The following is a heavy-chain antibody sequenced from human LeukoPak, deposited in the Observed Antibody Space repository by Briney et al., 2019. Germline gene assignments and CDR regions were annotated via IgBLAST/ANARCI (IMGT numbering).Heavy chain of an antibody. V-gene: IGHV3-48*02. Sequence: GGSLRLSCAASGFTFSSYSMNWVRQAPGKGLEWVSYISSSSSTIYYADSVKGRFTISRDNAKNSLYLQMNSLRDEDTAVYYCARERSSYYGSGSYLGLDYWGQGTLVTVSS. D-gene: IGHD3-10*01. J-gene: IGHJ4*02. CDR1: GFTFSSYS. CDR2: ISSSSSTI. CDR3: ARERSSYYGSGSYLGLDY.